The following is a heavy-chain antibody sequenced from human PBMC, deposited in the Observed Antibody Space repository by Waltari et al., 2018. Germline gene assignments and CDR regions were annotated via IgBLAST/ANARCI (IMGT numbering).Heavy chain of an antibody. D-gene: IGHD3-22*01. CDR2: INRAGSVT. CDR3: AREPSPDSSGYFYYYMDV. J-gene: IGHJ6*03. CDR1: GFTFIRYW. V-gene: IGHV3-74*01. Sequence: EVQLVESGGGLVQPGGSLRRSCAASGFTFIRYWMHWVRQAPGKGPVWGSRINRAGSVTIYADSVKGRFTISRDNAKNTLYLQLNSLRVEDTAVYYCAREPSPDSSGYFYYYMDVWGKGTTVTVSS.